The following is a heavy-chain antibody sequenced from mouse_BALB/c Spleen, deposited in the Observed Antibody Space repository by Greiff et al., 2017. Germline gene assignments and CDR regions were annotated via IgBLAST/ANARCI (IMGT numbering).Heavy chain of an antibody. V-gene: IGHV14-3*02. CDR2: IDPANGNT. CDR1: GFNIKDTY. CDR3: ARSLYDAMDY. J-gene: IGHJ4*01. Sequence: EVQLKESGAELVKPGASVKLSCTASGFNIKDTYMHWVKQRPEQGLEWIGRIDPANGNTKYDPKFQGKATITADTSSNTAYLQLSSLTSEDTAVYYCARSLYDAMDYWGQGTSVTVSS.